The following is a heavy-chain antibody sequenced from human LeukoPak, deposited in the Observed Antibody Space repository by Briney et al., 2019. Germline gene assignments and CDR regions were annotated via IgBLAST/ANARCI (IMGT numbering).Heavy chain of an antibody. CDR3: ARDGDSSSPFDY. D-gene: IGHD6-13*01. Sequence: SETLSLTCTVSGGSISSSSYYWGWIRQPPGKGLEWIGSIYYSGSTYYNPSLKSRVTISVDTSKNQFSLKLSSVTAADTAVYYCARDGDSSSPFDYWGQGTLVTVSS. CDR2: IYYSGST. J-gene: IGHJ4*02. CDR1: GGSISSSSYY. V-gene: IGHV4-39*07.